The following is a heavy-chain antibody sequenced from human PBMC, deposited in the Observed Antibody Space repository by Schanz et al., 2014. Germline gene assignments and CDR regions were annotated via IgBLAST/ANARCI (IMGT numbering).Heavy chain of an antibody. CDR2: VYYSGGS. D-gene: IGHD1-26*01. CDR1: GDSISTSYY. J-gene: IGHJ4*02. CDR3: ARPNSASYRIYYFDY. V-gene: IGHV4-38-2*02. Sequence: QVQLQESGPGLVKPSETLSLTCTVSGDSISTSYYWGWIRQPPGKGLEWFGSVYYSGGSYYNPSLNTRAPISVDTSKHGFPRRLTSVTAADTAVYYCARPNSASYRIYYFDYWGQGTLVTVSS.